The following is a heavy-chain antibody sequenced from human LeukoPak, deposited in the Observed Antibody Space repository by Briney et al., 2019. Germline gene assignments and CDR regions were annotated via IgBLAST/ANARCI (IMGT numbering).Heavy chain of an antibody. V-gene: IGHV3-23*01. CDR3: ARDGDYYDSSGYHDAFDI. Sequence: LPGGSLRLSCAASGFTFSSYAMSWVRQAPGKGLEWVSAISGSGGSTYYADSVKGRFTISRDNSKNTLYLQMNSLRAEDTAVYYCARDGDYYDSSGYHDAFDIWGQGTMVTVSS. CDR1: GFTFSSYA. J-gene: IGHJ3*02. D-gene: IGHD3-22*01. CDR2: ISGSGGST.